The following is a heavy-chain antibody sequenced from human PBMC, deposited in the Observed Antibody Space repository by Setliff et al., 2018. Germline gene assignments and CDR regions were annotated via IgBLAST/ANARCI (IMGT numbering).Heavy chain of an antibody. J-gene: IGHJ3*02. Sequence: GESLKISCKGSGYTFANYWIGWVRQMPGKGLEWMGIIYPGDSDTRYSPSFRGQVTISADKSISTAYLQWSSLKASDTAMYYCARPRTSSNPDSDSSDIWGQGTLGTVSS. D-gene: IGHD6-13*01. V-gene: IGHV5-51*01. CDR3: ARPRTSSNPDSDSSDI. CDR2: IYPGDSDT. CDR1: GYTFANYW.